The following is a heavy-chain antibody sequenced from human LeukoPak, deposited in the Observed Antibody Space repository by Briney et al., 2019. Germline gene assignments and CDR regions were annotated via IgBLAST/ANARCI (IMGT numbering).Heavy chain of an antibody. CDR1: RDRLSSNNVA. Sequence: SQTLSLTCVISRDRLSSNNVAGHWIRHSPSRGLECLGRTYYDSKWNTDYAVSMRSRITINRDTTKNHFSLQLNSVTPEDTAVYYCARGCYSSFDYWDQGTLVTVSS. D-gene: IGHD5-18*01. CDR3: ARGCYSSFDY. J-gene: IGHJ4*02. V-gene: IGHV6-1*01. CDR2: TYYDSKWNT.